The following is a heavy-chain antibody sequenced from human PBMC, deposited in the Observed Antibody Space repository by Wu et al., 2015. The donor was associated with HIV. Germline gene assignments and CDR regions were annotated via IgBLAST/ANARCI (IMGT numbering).Heavy chain of an antibody. V-gene: IGHV1-2*02. CDR1: GYTFTSYA. Sequence: QVQLVQSGAEVKKPGASVKVSCKASGYTFTSYAMHWVRQAPGQRLEWMGWINPNSGGTNYAQKFQGRVTMTRDTSISTAYMELSRLRSDDTAVYYCARARGSSGYPKSGVDYVGPGNVGHRLL. J-gene: IGHJ4*02. CDR3: ARARGSSGYPKSGVDY. D-gene: IGHD3-22*01. CDR2: INPNSGGT.